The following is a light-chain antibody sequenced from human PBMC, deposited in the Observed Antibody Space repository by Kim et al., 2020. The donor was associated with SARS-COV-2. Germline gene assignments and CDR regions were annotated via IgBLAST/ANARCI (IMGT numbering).Light chain of an antibody. CDR1: KLGEKY. J-gene: IGLJ2*01. Sequence: VSPGQTASITCSGDKLGEKYACWYQQKPGQSPVLVIYQDTKRPSGIPERFSGSNSGNTATLTISGTQAMDEADYYCQTWDSITVVFGGGTKVTVL. V-gene: IGLV3-1*01. CDR2: QDT. CDR3: QTWDSITVV.